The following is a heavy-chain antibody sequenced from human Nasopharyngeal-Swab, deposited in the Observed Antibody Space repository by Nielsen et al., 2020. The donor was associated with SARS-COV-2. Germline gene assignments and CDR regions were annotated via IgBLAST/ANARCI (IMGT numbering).Heavy chain of an antibody. CDR1: GGSISSGSYY. CDR2: IYTSGST. Sequence: LRLSCTVSGGSISSGSYYWSWIRQPAGKGLEWIGRIYTSGSTNYNPSLKSRVTISVDTSKNQFTLKLSSVTAADTAVYYCAREGWGMTTALFGGSGAYYFDYWGQGTLVTVSS. J-gene: IGHJ4*02. V-gene: IGHV4-61*02. CDR3: AREGWGMTTALFGGSGAYYFDY. D-gene: IGHD3-10*01.